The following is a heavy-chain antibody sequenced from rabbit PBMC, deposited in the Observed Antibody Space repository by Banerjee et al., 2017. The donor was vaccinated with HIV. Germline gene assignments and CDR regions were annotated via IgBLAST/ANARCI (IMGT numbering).Heavy chain of an antibody. V-gene: IGHV1S45*01. D-gene: IGHD5-1*01. J-gene: IGHJ4*01. CDR2: IYTGSGST. Sequence: QEQLEESGGDLVKPEGSLTLTCTASGFSFSSSYYMCWVRQAPGKGLEWIGCIYTGSGSTYYARWAKGRFTISKTSSTTVTLQMTSLTAADTATYFCARNIDSNGVIGWNFGWWGPGTLVTVS. CDR3: ARNIDSNGVIGWNFGW. CDR1: GFSFSSSYY.